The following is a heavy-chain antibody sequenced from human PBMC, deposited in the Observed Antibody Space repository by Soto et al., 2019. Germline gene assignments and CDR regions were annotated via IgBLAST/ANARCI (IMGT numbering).Heavy chain of an antibody. CDR3: VRHENGYNPLDY. CDR2: VLPRDSDS. D-gene: IGHD5-12*01. V-gene: IGHV5-51*01. CDR1: GYSFSNYW. J-gene: IGHJ4*02. Sequence: RGESLKISCKASGYSFSNYWIGWVRQMPGKGLEWMGIVLPRDSDSRYSPSFHGQVTISADRSINTAYLQWSSLKASDTAIYYCVRHENGYNPLDYSRRGTLVTVSS.